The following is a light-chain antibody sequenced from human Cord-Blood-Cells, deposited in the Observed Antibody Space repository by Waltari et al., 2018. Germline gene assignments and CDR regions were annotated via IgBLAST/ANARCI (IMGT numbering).Light chain of an antibody. CDR1: QSISSY. J-gene: IGKJ3*01. CDR3: QQSYSTLFT. CDR2: AAS. V-gene: IGKV1-39*01. Sequence: DIQMTQSPSSLSASVGDRVTITCRASQSISSYLNWYQEKPGKAPTLLIYAASSLQSGVPSRFSGSGSGTDFTLTISSLQPEDFATYYCQQSYSTLFTFGPGTKVDIK.